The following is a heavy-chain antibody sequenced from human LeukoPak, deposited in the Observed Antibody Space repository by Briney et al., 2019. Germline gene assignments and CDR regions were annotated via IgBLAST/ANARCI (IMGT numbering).Heavy chain of an antibody. CDR1: GFTFSSYA. CDR3: ASISGIPEPNYDY. CDR2: ISYDGSNK. J-gene: IGHJ4*02. D-gene: IGHD1-14*01. V-gene: IGHV3-30-3*01. Sequence: GGSPRLSCAASGFTFSSYAMHWVRQAPGKGLEWVAVISYDGSNKYYADSVKGRFTISRDNSKNTLYLQMNSLRAEDTAVYYCASISGIPEPNYDYWGQGTLVTVSS.